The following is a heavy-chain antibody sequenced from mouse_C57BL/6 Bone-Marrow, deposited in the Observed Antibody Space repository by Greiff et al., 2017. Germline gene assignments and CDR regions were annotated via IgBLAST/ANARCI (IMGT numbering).Heavy chain of an antibody. CDR3: AKKISCYDPYAMDY. J-gene: IGHJ4*01. V-gene: IGHV2-5*01. CDR1: GFSLTSYG. CDR2: IWRGGST. D-gene: IGHD2-12*01. Sequence: QVQLQQSGPGLVQPSQSLSITCTVSGFSLTSYGVHWVRQSPGKGLEWLGVIWRGGSTDYNAAFMSRLSITKDNSKSQVFFKMNSLQADDTAIYDCAKKISCYDPYAMDYWGQGTSVTVSS.